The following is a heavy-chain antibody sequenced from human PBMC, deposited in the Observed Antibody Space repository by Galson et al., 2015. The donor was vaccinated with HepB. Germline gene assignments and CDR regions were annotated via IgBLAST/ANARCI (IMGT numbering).Heavy chain of an antibody. J-gene: IGHJ4*02. Sequence: SLRLSCAASGFTFSSYGMHWVRQAPGKGLEWVAVISYDGSNKYYADSVKGRFTISRDNSKNTLYLQMNSLRAEDTAVYYCAKSIRVSPFDYWGQGTLVTVSS. CDR1: GFTFSSYG. CDR3: AKSIRVSPFDY. V-gene: IGHV3-30*18. CDR2: ISYDGSNK. D-gene: IGHD6-6*01.